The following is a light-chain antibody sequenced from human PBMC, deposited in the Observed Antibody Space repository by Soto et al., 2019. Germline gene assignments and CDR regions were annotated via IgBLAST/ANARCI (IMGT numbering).Light chain of an antibody. Sequence: DIQMTQSPSSLSASVGDRVTITCQASQNINNYLNWYQQKPGRAPKLLIYDASNLEAGVPSRFRGSGSGTEFTLTISSLQPEDFATYYCQQSYSTPWTFGQGTKVDNK. CDR2: DAS. J-gene: IGKJ1*01. CDR3: QQSYSTPWT. V-gene: IGKV1-39*01. CDR1: QNINNY.